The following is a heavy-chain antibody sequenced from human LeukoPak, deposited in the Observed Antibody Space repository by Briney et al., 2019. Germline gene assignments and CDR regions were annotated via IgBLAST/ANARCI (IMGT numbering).Heavy chain of an antibody. CDR3: ARVFGGYDGALAF. CDR2: IYHSGSTT. CDR1: GGSISSNNW. D-gene: IGHD5-12*01. J-gene: IGHJ4*02. V-gene: IGHV4-4*02. Sequence: SGTLSLTCAVSGGSISSNNWWSWVRQTSGKELEWVGEIYHSGSTTNYNPSLKSRVTMSVDRSKIHFSLKLTSVTAADTAVYYCARVFGGYDGALAFWGQGTLVTVSS.